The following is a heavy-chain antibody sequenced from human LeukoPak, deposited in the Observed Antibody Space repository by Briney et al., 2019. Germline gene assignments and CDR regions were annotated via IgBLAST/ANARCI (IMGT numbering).Heavy chain of an antibody. CDR2: INHSGST. J-gene: IGHJ4*02. Sequence: SETLSLTCAVYGGSFSGYYWSWIRQPPGKGLEWIGEINHSGSTNYNPSLKSRVTISVDTSMNQFSLKLSSVTAADTAVYYCARYYYDSSGYRFDYWGQGTLVTVSS. D-gene: IGHD3-22*01. CDR3: ARYYYDSSGYRFDY. V-gene: IGHV4-34*01. CDR1: GGSFSGYY.